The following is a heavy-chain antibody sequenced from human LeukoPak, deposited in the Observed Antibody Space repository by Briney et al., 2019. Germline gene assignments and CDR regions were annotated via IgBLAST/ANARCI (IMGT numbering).Heavy chain of an antibody. V-gene: IGHV3-21*01. CDR2: ISGSGRYI. CDR1: GFTFSSHS. Sequence: GGSLRLSCAASGFTFSSHSMNWVRQAPGKGLEGVSSISGSGRYIYYADSVKGRFTISRDNAKNSLYLQMNSLRAEDTAVYYCARPQNSGYDYDSFDYWGQGTLVTVSS. CDR3: ARPQNSGYDYDSFDY. J-gene: IGHJ4*02. D-gene: IGHD5-12*01.